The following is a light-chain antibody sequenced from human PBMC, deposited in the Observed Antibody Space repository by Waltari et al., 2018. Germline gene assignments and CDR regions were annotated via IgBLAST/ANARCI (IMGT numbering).Light chain of an antibody. CDR3: QQYFDTPS. CDR2: WAS. Sequence: EIVMTQSPVTLAVSLGERATIKCKSGQSLLYRANNKNYLAWYQQKPGQPPKRLIYWASTRDSGVPDRFSGSGSGTDFTLTISSLQAADVAVYYCQQYFDTPSFGPGTKVEIK. CDR1: QSLLYRANNKNY. V-gene: IGKV4-1*01. J-gene: IGKJ3*01.